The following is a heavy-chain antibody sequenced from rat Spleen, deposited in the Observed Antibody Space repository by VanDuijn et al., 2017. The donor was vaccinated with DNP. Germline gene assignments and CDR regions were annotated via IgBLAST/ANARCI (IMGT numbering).Heavy chain of an antibody. CDR2: ISYDGGST. Sequence: EVQLVESGGGLVQPGRSLKLSCATSGFTFSNYDMAWVRQAPTEGLEWVAYISYDGGSTYYGDSVKGRFTISRDNAKSTIYLEMNSLRSEDMATYYCARHPVAGAMDAWGQGTSVTVSS. CDR3: ARHPVAGAMDA. V-gene: IGHV5-22*01. J-gene: IGHJ4*01. D-gene: IGHD1-3*01. CDR1: GFTFSNYD.